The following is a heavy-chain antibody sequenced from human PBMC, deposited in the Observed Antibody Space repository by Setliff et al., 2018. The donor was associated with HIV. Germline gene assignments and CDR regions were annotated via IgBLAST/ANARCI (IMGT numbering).Heavy chain of an antibody. CDR1: GDNFNNVA. J-gene: IGHJ4*02. D-gene: IGHD5-12*01. Sequence: AASVKVSCKASGDNFNNVAFNWVRQAPGQGLEWMGGILPIFGATDYAQKFQGRLTLTAVQSENSVYMELTRLRSDDTAVFYCARGGYDFRGLDYWGQGTLVTVSS. V-gene: IGHV1-69*13. CDR2: ILPIFGAT. CDR3: ARGGYDFRGLDY.